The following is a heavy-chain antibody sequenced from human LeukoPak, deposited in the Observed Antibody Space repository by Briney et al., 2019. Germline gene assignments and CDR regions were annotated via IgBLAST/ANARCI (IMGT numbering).Heavy chain of an antibody. V-gene: IGHV3-30*18. D-gene: IGHD1-26*01. CDR1: GFTFSSYG. CDR2: ISYDGSNK. J-gene: IGHJ5*02. Sequence: GGSLRLSCAASGFTFSSYGMHWVRQAPGKGLEWVAVISYDGSNKYYADSVKGRFTISRDNSKNTLYLQMNSLRAEDTAVYYCAKDREGATYPWGQGTLVTVSS. CDR3: AKDREGATYP.